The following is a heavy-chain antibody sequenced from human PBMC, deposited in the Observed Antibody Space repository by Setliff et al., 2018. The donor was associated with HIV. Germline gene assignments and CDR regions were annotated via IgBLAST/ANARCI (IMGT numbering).Heavy chain of an antibody. CDR3: ARGPRGWLGWGGYFDY. D-gene: IGHD6-19*01. CDR2: IYHSGTT. V-gene: IGHV4-4*02. J-gene: IGHJ4*02. CDR1: GGSINTNNW. Sequence: PSETLSLTCAVSGGSINTNNWWSWVRQPPGKGLEWIGEIYHSGTTNYKSLLKSRVTISVDKSKNQFSLKLSSVTAADTAIYYCARGPRGWLGWGGYFDYWGQGTLVTVSS.